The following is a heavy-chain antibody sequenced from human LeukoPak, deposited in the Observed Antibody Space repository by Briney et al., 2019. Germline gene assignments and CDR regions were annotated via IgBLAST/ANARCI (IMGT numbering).Heavy chain of an antibody. Sequence: TLSLTCTVSGGSISSGGYYWSWIRQHPGKGLEWIGYIYYSGSTYYNPSLKSRVTISVDTSKNQFSLKLSSVTAADTAVYYCARVSYDSSGYYLRGNYFDYWGQGTLVTVSS. D-gene: IGHD3-22*01. J-gene: IGHJ4*02. CDR2: IYYSGST. V-gene: IGHV4-31*03. CDR1: GGSISSGGYY. CDR3: ARVSYDSSGYYLRGNYFDY.